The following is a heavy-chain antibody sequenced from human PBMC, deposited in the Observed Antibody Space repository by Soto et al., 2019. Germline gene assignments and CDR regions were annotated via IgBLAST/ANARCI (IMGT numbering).Heavy chain of an antibody. CDR3: VRNSLRRDSSSWRFDY. J-gene: IGHJ4*02. V-gene: IGHV3-35*01. CDR2: VSWNGSRT. CDR1: GFTFRNSD. D-gene: IGHD6-13*01. Sequence: EVQLVESGGGLVQPGGSLRLSCAASGFTFRNSDMNWVHQAPGKGLEWVSGVSWNGSRTHYADSVKGRFIISRDNSRNTLYLQTNSLRAEDTAVYYCVRNSLRRDSSSWRFDYWGQGTLVTVSS.